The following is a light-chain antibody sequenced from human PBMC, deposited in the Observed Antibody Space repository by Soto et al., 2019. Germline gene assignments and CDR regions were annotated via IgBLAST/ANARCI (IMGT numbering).Light chain of an antibody. Sequence: QSVLTQPASVSGSPGQSITISCIGTSSDVGRYNYVSWYQQHPGQAPRLMIYDVNNRPSGVSNRFSGSKSDNTASLTISGLQAEHEAAYYCSSYTSSSTRVFGTGTKVTVL. V-gene: IGLV2-14*01. CDR1: SSDVGRYNY. CDR2: DVN. J-gene: IGLJ1*01. CDR3: SSYTSSSTRV.